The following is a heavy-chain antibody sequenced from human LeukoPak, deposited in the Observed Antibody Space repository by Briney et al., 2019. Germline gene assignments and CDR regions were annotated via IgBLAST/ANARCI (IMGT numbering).Heavy chain of an antibody. CDR3: AKDSQSGYTLNYFDY. V-gene: IGHV3-23*01. D-gene: IGHD3-22*01. J-gene: IGHJ4*02. CDR1: GFTFSSYA. CDR2: ISGSGGST. Sequence: GGSLTLSCAASGFTFSSYAMSWVRQAPGKGLEWVSAISGSGGSTYYADSVKGRFTISRDNSKNTLYLQMNSLRAEDTAVYYCAKDSQSGYTLNYFDYWGQGTLVTVSS.